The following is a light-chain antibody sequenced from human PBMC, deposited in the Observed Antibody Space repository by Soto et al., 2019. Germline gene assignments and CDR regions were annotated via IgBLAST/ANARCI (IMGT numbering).Light chain of an antibody. J-gene: IGLJ1*01. CDR3: SSYAGSNNYV. V-gene: IGLV2-8*01. Sequence: QAVLTQPPSASGSPGQSVTISCTGTSSDVGAYNLVSWHQQHPGKAPKLMIHQVSKRPSGVPDRFSGSKSGNTASLTVSGRQADDGADYYCSSYAGSNNYVFGTGTKLTVL. CDR1: SSDVGAYNL. CDR2: QVS.